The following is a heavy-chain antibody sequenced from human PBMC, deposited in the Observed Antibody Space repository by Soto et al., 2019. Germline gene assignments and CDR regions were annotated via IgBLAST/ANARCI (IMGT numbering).Heavy chain of an antibody. CDR2: ISGSGGST. D-gene: IGHD4-17*01. Sequence: GGSLGLSCAASGFTFGSYAMSWVRQAPGKGLEWVSAISGSGGSTYYADSVKGRFTISRDNSKNTLYLQMNSLRAEDTAVYYCAKSVYGDYLYYFDYWGQGTLVTVSS. CDR1: GFTFGSYA. J-gene: IGHJ4*02. CDR3: AKSVYGDYLYYFDY. V-gene: IGHV3-23*01.